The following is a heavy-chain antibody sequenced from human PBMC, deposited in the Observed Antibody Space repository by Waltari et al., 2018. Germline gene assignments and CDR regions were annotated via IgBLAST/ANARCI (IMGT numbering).Heavy chain of an antibody. CDR3: ARGYSIREYYMDV. J-gene: IGHJ6*03. CDR1: GGSISSSSYY. CDR2: IYYSGST. Sequence: QLQLQESGPGLVKPSETLSLTCTVSGGSISSSSYYWGWIRQPPGKGLEWIGSIYYSGSTYYNPSLKSRVTISVDTSKNQFSLKLSSVTAADTAVYYCARGYSIREYYMDVWGKGTTVTISS. V-gene: IGHV4-39*07. D-gene: IGHD6-13*01.